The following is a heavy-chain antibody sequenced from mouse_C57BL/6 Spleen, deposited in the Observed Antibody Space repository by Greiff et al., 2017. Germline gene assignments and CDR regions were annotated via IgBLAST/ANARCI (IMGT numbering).Heavy chain of an antibody. CDR1: GYTFTSYW. Sequence: QVQLQQPGAELVRPGTSVKLSCKASGYTFTSYWMHWVKQRPGQGLEWIGVIDPSDSYTNYNQKFKGKATLTVDTSSSTAYMQLSSLTSEDSAVYYCARDYDGPYYFDYWGQGTTLTVSS. J-gene: IGHJ2*01. CDR2: IDPSDSYT. V-gene: IGHV1-59*01. CDR3: ARDYDGPYYFDY. D-gene: IGHD2-3*01.